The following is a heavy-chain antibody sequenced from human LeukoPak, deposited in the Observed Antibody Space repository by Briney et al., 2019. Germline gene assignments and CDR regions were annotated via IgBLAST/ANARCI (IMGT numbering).Heavy chain of an antibody. CDR3: ARLLYSSRLFDY. D-gene: IGHD6-13*01. Sequence: GGSLRLSCAASGFTFSSYTMNWVRQAPGKGLEWVSSISSSSGYIYYADSVKGRFTISRDNAKNLLYLQMNSLTAEDTAVYYCARLLYSSRLFDYWGQGTLVTVSS. V-gene: IGHV3-21*01. J-gene: IGHJ4*02. CDR1: GFTFSSYT. CDR2: ISSSSGYI.